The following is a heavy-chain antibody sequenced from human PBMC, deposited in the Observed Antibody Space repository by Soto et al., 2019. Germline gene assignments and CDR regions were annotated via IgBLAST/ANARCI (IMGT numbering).Heavy chain of an antibody. D-gene: IGHD6-19*01. CDR1: GFTFSSYS. J-gene: IGHJ4*02. CDR3: SRDGGGSGWSNDY. V-gene: IGHV3-21*01. Sequence: EVQLVESGGGLVKPGGSLRLSCAASGFTFSSYSMNWVRQAPGKGLEWVSSISSSSSYIYYADSVKGRFTISRDNAKNSIDLQMNSLGGEDTAVYYCSRDGGGSGWSNDYWGQGTLVTVSS. CDR2: ISSSSSYI.